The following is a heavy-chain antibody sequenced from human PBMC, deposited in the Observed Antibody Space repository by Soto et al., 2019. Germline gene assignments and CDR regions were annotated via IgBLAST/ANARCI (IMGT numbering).Heavy chain of an antibody. CDR3: ARGYGVKSGTFDF. V-gene: IGHV3-33*01. Sequence: QVRLVESGGGVVQPGRSLRLSCAASGFTFSSYAMHWVRQAPGKGLDWVAVIWYDGSNKDYADSVKGRFTISRDNSKNTLYLQMNSLRGEDTAVYYCARGYGVKSGTFDFWGQGTMVTVSS. D-gene: IGHD4-17*01. CDR2: IWYDGSNK. J-gene: IGHJ3*01. CDR1: GFTFSSYA.